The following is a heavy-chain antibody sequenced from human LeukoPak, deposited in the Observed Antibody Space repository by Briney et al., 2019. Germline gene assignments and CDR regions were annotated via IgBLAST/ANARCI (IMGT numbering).Heavy chain of an antibody. CDR3: AVIAVAGRRRFDY. CDR1: GGSFSGYY. D-gene: IGHD6-19*01. Sequence: SETLSLTCAVYGGSFSGYYWSWIRQPPGKGLEWIGEINHSGSTNYNPSLKSRVTISVDTSKNQFSLKLSSVTAADTAVYYCAVIAVAGRRRFDYWGQGTLVTVSS. CDR2: INHSGST. V-gene: IGHV4-34*01. J-gene: IGHJ4*02.